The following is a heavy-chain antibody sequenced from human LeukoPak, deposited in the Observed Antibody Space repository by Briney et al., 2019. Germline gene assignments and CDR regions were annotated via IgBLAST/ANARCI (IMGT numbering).Heavy chain of an antibody. J-gene: IGHJ6*02. CDR1: GYTFTSNY. Sequence: ASVKVSCKASGYTFTSNYIHWVRQAPGQGLEWMGMIYPRDGSTSYAQKFQGRVTITADESTSTAYMELSSLRSEDTAVYYCARGQLPGGYYYGMDVWGQGTTVTVSS. D-gene: IGHD6-6*01. CDR2: IYPRDGST. V-gene: IGHV1-46*01. CDR3: ARGQLPGGYYYGMDV.